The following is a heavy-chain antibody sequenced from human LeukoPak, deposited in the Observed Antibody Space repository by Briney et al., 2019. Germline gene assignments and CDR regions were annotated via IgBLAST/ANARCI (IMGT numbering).Heavy chain of an antibody. CDR1: GFIFSNYA. CDR3: AKDHGVRNSGYGLGDS. D-gene: IGHD5-12*01. V-gene: IGHV3-23*01. J-gene: IGHJ5*01. CDR2: IVGSGSST. Sequence: PGGSLRLSCTASGFIFSNYAMNWVRQAPGKGLEWLSAIVGSGSSTYYADSVKGRFTVSRDNSKNTLFLQMNSLRAEDTAIYYCAKDHGVRNSGYGLGDSWGQGTLVTVSS.